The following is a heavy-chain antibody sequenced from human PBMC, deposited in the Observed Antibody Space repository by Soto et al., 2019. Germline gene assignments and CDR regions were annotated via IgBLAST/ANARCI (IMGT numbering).Heavy chain of an antibody. CDR3: ARGGRGIQLWLNYYYYYGMDV. D-gene: IGHD5-18*01. J-gene: IGHJ6*02. CDR1: GFTFSSYG. V-gene: IGHV3-33*01. CDR2: IWYDGSNK. Sequence: PGGSLRLSCAASGFTFSSYGMHWVRQAPGKGLEWVAVIWYDGSNKYYADSVKSRFTISRDNSKNTLYLQMNSLRAEDTAVYYCARGGRGIQLWLNYYYYYGMDVWGQGTTVTVSS.